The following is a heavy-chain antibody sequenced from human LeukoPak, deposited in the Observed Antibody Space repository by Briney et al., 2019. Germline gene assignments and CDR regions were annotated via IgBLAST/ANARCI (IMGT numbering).Heavy chain of an antibody. V-gene: IGHV1-2*06. Sequence: ASVKVSCKASGYTFTGYYMHWVRQAPGQGLEWMGRINTNSGGTNYAQKFQGRGTITRDTAISTAYMELRRLRAGETAVYYCARRPPYCSGGSCYSGAGGPSGYWGQGTLVTVSS. CDR3: ARRPPYCSGGSCYSGAGGPSGY. CDR2: INTNSGGT. J-gene: IGHJ4*02. D-gene: IGHD2-15*01. CDR1: GYTFTGYY.